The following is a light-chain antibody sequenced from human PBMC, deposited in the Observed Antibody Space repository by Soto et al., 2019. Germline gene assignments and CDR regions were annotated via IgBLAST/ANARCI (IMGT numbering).Light chain of an antibody. CDR2: DVS. Sequence: QSVLTQPASVSGSPGQSITISCTGTSSDVGGYNYVSWYQQHPGKAPKLMIYDVSNRPSGVSNRFSGSKSGNTASLTISGRQAEDEADYYCSSYTSSSTYVFRTGTKVTVL. CDR1: SSDVGGYNY. V-gene: IGLV2-14*01. CDR3: SSYTSSSTYV. J-gene: IGLJ1*01.